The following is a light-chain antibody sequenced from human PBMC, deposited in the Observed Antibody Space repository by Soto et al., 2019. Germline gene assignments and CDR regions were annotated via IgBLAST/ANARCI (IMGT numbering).Light chain of an antibody. V-gene: IGLV2-14*03. J-gene: IGLJ1*01. CDR2: DVT. CDR3: SSDVSTVTRWG. CDR1: NSDVGGYDY. Sequence: QSVLTRPAAGSASPGESITICCTGANSDVGGYDYFSWYQQHPCKAPKLIIYDVTTRPSGFSDRFSASMPANTAHLTISGLQAEDVVDYSWSSDVSTVTRWGFGTGTNATV.